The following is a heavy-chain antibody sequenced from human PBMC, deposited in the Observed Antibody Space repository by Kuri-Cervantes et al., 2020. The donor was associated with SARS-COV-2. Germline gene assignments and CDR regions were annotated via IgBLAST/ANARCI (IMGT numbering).Heavy chain of an antibody. Sequence: ASVKVSCKASGYTFTNYDINWVRQATGQGLEWMGWISAYNGNTNYAQKLQGRVTMTTDTSTSTAYMELRSLRSDDTAVYYCAGVDLWFGELYLDYWGQGTLVTVSS. J-gene: IGHJ4*02. D-gene: IGHD3-10*01. V-gene: IGHV1-18*01. CDR1: GYTFTNYD. CDR2: ISAYNGNT. CDR3: AGVDLWFGELYLDY.